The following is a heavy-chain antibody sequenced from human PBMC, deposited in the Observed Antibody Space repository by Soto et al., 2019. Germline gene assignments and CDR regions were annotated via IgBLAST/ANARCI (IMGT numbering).Heavy chain of an antibody. CDR1: GFTFSSYA. V-gene: IGHV3-23*01. D-gene: IGHD6-13*01. CDR2: VSGSGGST. J-gene: IGHJ4*02. Sequence: EVQLLESGGGLVQPGGSLRLSCAASGFTFSSYAMRWVRQAPGKGLEWVSAVSGSGGSTYYADSVKGRFTISRDNSKHPRYLQMNSLRAEDTAVYYCARRGPGTYFGYWGQGTLVTVSS. CDR3: ARRGPGTYFGY.